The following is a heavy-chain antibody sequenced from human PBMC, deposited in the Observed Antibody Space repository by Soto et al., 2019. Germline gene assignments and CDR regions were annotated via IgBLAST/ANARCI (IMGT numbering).Heavy chain of an antibody. J-gene: IGHJ6*02. D-gene: IGHD6-6*01. CDR3: ARDQFSSSSRIYYYYGMDV. Sequence: SVQVSCKASGGTFRIYAISWVRQAPGQRLKWIGGIIHIFGRANYAQKFQGRVTITADEATSTAYMELSSLRSEDTAVYYCARDQFSSSSRIYYYYGMDVWGQGTTVTVSS. CDR2: IIHIFGRA. CDR1: GGTFRIYA. V-gene: IGHV1-69*13.